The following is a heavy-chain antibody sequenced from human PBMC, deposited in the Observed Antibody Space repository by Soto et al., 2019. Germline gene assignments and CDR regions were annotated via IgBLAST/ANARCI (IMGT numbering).Heavy chain of an antibody. D-gene: IGHD2-8*01. J-gene: IGHJ6*02. Sequence: EVQLVESGGGLIQPGGSLRLSCAASGFTVSSTYRSWVRQAPRKGLEWVSITYSGGSTHYADSVKGRFTISRDNSKNTLYLQMNSMRAEDTAVYYCARDRLTVGVREYYGMDVWGQGTTVTVSS. CDR3: ARDRLTVGVREYYGMDV. CDR1: GFTVSSTY. V-gene: IGHV3-53*01. CDR2: TYSGGST.